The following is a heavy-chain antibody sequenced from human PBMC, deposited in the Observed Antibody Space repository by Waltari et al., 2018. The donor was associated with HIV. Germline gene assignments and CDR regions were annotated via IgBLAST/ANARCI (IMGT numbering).Heavy chain of an antibody. V-gene: IGHV3-30*01. CDR3: ARDYGVPDYYYYYYMDV. CDR1: GFTFSRYG. D-gene: IGHD3-10*01. Sequence: VQVVESGGGVVQPGRSLGLPCAASGFTFSRYGIHWVRQAPGKGLEWVAVISYDGSDKYYADSVKGRFTISRDNSKNTLYLQMNSLRAEDTAVYYCARDYGVPDYYYYYYMDVWGKGTTVTVSS. CDR2: ISYDGSDK. J-gene: IGHJ6*03.